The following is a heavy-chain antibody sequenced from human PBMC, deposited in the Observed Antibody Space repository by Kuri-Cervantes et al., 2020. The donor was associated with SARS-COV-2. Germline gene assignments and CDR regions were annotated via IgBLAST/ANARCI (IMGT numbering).Heavy chain of an antibody. CDR1: VYNFTGYY. CDR2: INPNSGGT. Sequence: ASVKVSCKASVYNFTGYYMHWVRQAPGQGLEWMGWINPNSGGTNYAQKFQGWVTMPRDTSISTDYMELSRLRAGDRAVYYCARGMDVWGQGTTVTVSS. CDR3: ARGMDV. V-gene: IGHV1-2*04. J-gene: IGHJ6*02.